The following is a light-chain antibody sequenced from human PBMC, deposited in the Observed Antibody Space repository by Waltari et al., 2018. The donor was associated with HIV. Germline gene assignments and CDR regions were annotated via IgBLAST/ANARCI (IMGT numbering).Light chain of an antibody. Sequence: DIQMTQSPSSLSAVVGDTVIITCRASQNIDNWLAWYQQRPGRAPKLLMSMTSVLETGVPSRFRGSGSGTTFTLTINSLQPDDFGTYYCQQYSTHYGFGQGTRVE. J-gene: IGKJ2*01. V-gene: IGKV1-5*03. CDR2: MTS. CDR3: QQYSTHYG. CDR1: QNIDNW.